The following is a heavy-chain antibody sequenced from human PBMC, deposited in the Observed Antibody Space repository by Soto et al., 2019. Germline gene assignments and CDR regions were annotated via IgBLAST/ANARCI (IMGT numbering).Heavy chain of an antibody. Sequence: GWIRQPPGKGLEWIGSIYYSGSTYYNPSLKSRVTISVDTSKNQFSLKLSSVTAADTAVYYCARHDSSGYYSLGAFDIWGQGTMVTVSS. J-gene: IGHJ3*02. D-gene: IGHD3-22*01. CDR3: ARHDSSGYYSLGAFDI. CDR2: IYYSGST. V-gene: IGHV4-39*01.